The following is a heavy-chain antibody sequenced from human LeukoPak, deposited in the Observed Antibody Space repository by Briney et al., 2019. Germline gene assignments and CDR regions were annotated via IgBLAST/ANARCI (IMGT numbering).Heavy chain of an antibody. J-gene: IGHJ1*01. Sequence: SETLSLTCTVSGGSISSSSYYWGWVRQPPGKGLEWIGSIYYSGSTYYNPSLEGRVTISVDTSKNQFSLKLSPVTAADTAVYYCARPLGQYYYDSSGYYGEYFQHWGQGTLVTVSS. V-gene: IGHV4-39*01. CDR2: IYYSGST. D-gene: IGHD3-22*01. CDR1: GGSISSSSYY. CDR3: ARPLGQYYYDSSGYYGEYFQH.